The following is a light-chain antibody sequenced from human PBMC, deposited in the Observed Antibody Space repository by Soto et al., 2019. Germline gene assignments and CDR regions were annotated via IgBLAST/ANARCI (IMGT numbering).Light chain of an antibody. CDR1: SSDIGDSNY. Sequence: QSVLTQPASVSGSPGQSITISCTGTSSDIGDSNYVSWYQQHPGKAPKLVIYDVSNRPSGVSNRFSGSKSANTASLTISGLQAEDEADYYRSSFRSSSNSYVFGTGTKVTVL. V-gene: IGLV2-14*03. CDR2: DVS. J-gene: IGLJ1*01. CDR3: SSFRSSSNSYV.